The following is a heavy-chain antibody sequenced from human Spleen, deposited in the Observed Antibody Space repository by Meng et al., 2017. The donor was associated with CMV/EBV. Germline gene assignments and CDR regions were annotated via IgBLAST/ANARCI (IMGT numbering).Heavy chain of an antibody. Sequence: GESLKISCAASGFTFINYWIHWVRQVPGKGLEWVARINSDGRSTSYADSVKGRFTISRDNSQNTLYLQMNSLRAEDTAIYYCAKGGMIRGVIEGDYFDSWGQGTLVTVSS. D-gene: IGHD3-10*01. CDR2: INSDGRST. J-gene: IGHJ4*02. V-gene: IGHV3-74*01. CDR3: AKGGMIRGVIEGDYFDS. CDR1: GFTFINYW.